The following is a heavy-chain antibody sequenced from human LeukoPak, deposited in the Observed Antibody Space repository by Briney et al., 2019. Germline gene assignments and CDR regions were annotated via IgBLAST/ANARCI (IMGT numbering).Heavy chain of an antibody. Sequence: ASVKVSCKASGYTFTSYYMHWVRQAPGQGLEWMGWINPNSGGTNYAQKFQGRVTMTRDTSISTAYMELSRLRSDDTAVYYCARKGATVVTSGAFDIWGQGTMVTVSS. CDR2: INPNSGGT. V-gene: IGHV1-2*02. J-gene: IGHJ3*02. D-gene: IGHD4-23*01. CDR3: ARKGATVVTSGAFDI. CDR1: GYTFTSYY.